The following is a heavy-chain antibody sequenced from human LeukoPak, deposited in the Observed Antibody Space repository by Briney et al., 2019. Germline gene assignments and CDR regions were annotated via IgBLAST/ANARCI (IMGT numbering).Heavy chain of an antibody. CDR3: ARGGSGGTIFGVVTLFYFDY. Sequence: PGGSLRLSCAPSRFTVSSNYMSWVRQAPGKGLEWVSVIYSGGSTYYADSVKGRFTISRDNSKNTLYLQMNSLRAEDTAVYYCARGGSGGTIFGVVTLFYFDYWGQGTLVTVSS. CDR2: IYSGGST. J-gene: IGHJ4*02. D-gene: IGHD3-3*01. CDR1: RFTVSSNY. V-gene: IGHV3-66*02.